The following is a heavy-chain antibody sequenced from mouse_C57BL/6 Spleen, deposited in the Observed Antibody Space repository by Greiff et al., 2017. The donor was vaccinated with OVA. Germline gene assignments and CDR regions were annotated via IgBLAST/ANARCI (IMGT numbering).Heavy chain of an antibody. D-gene: IGHD1-1*01. Sequence: EVKLLESGPGLVKPSQSLSLTCSVTGYSITSGYYWNWIRQFPGNKLEWMGYISYDGSNNYNPSLKNRISITRDTTKNQFFLKFNSVTTEDTATYDSAKYYYGSGYAMDYWGQGTSVTVSS. V-gene: IGHV3-6*01. CDR3: AKYYYGSGYAMDY. CDR1: GYSITSGYY. CDR2: ISYDGSN. J-gene: IGHJ4*01.